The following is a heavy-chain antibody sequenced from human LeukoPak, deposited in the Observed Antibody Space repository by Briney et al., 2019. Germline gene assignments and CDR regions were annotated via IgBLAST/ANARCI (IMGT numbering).Heavy chain of an antibody. CDR1: GLTFSQYA. D-gene: IGHD3-10*01. CDR3: VKDIHYYGSGNYYNGYFDY. V-gene: IGHV3-64D*09. CDR2: ISSNGGST. J-gene: IGHJ4*02. Sequence: PGGSLRLSCAASGLTFSQYAMHWVRQAPGKGLEYVSAISSNGGSTYYADSVKGRFTISRDNSKNTLYLQVSSLRAEDTAVYYCVKDIHYYGSGNYYNGYFDYWGQGTLVTVSS.